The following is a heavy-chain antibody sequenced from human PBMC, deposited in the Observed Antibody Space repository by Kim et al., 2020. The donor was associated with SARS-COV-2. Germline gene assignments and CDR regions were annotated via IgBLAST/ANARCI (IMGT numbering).Heavy chain of an antibody. Sequence: GGSLRLSCAASGFTFSSYAMHWVRQAPGKGLEWVAVISYDGSNKYYADSVKGRFTISRDNSKNTLYLQMYSLRAEDTAVYYCARSIAGSYYYGMDVWGQG. V-gene: IGHV3-30-3*01. D-gene: IGHD6-6*01. CDR3: ARSIAGSYYYGMDV. CDR2: ISYDGSNK. J-gene: IGHJ6*02. CDR1: GFTFSSYA.